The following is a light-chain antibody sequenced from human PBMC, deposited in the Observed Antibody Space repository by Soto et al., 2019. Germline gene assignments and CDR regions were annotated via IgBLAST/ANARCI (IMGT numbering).Light chain of an antibody. V-gene: IGKV1-33*01. CDR2: GAS. CDR3: QQYDSLPYT. J-gene: IGKJ2*01. CDR1: QGINDY. Sequence: EIPMTQSPSSLSASLGDRVTISCQASQGINDYSNWYQQKPGKAARLLIYGASFLEVGVPSRFSGSGSGTHFTLPISSLQPEDVATYYCQQYDSLPYTFGQGTRLEIK.